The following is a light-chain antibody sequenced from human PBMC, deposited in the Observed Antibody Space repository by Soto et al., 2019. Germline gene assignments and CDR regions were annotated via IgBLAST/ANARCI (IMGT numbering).Light chain of an antibody. CDR1: SSDVGGYNY. Sequence: QSVLTQPASVSGSPGQSITISCTGTSSDVGGYNYVSWYQQHPGKAPKLMIYDVSNRPSGVSNRFSGSKSGNTASLTISGLQAEAEADYYFSSYSSSSTLVFGGGTKVTVL. CDR2: DVS. J-gene: IGLJ2*01. V-gene: IGLV2-14*01. CDR3: SSYSSSSTLV.